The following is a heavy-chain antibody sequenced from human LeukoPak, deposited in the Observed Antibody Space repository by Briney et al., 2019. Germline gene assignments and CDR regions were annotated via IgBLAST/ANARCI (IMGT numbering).Heavy chain of an antibody. CDR3: ARETATGVTSSWYYDC. D-gene: IGHD6-13*01. J-gene: IGHJ4*02. Sequence: PGGSLRLSCAASGCMFSHSSIHWVRQPPGKGLEYVSAITSDGGGTFYANSVKGRFTISRDNSKDTLSLHMASLTTEDTAVYYCARETATGVTSSWYYDCWGQGTLVTVSS. CDR2: ITSDGGGT. CDR1: GCMFSHSS. V-gene: IGHV3-64*01.